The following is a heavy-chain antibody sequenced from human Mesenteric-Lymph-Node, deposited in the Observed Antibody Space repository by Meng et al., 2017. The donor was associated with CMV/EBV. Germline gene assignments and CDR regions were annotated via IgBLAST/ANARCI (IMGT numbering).Heavy chain of an antibody. V-gene: IGHV3-23*01. CDR3: AKPDYYGSDYFDS. Sequence: GGSLRLSCAASGFAFSRYAMSWVRQAPGKGLEWVSGIGSSGGITYYSDSVKGRFTISRDNSKNTLYLQMNSLRAEDTAVYYCAKPDYYGSDYFDSWGQGTLVTVSS. D-gene: IGHD3-10*01. J-gene: IGHJ4*02. CDR1: GFAFSRYA. CDR2: IGSSGGIT.